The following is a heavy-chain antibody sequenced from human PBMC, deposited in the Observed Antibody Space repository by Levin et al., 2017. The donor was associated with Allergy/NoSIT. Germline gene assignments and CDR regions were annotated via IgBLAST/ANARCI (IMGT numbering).Heavy chain of an antibody. D-gene: IGHD3-22*01. CDR1: GGSFSGYY. Sequence: PSETLSLTCAVYGGSFSGYYWSWIRQPPGKGLEWIGEINHSGSTNYNPSLKSRVTISVDTSKNQFSLKLSSVTAADTAVYYCARGSDYYDSSGYRPAFDYWGQGTLVTVSS. V-gene: IGHV4-34*01. CDR2: INHSGST. CDR3: ARGSDYYDSSGYRPAFDY. J-gene: IGHJ4*02.